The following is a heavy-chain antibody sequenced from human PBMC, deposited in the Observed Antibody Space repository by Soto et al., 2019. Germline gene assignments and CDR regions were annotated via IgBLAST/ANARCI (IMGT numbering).Heavy chain of an antibody. CDR2: IYHSGST. D-gene: IGHD6-13*01. CDR1: GGSISSSNW. Sequence: PSETLSLTCAVSGGSISSSNWWSWVRQPPGKGLEWIGEIYHSGSTNYNPSLKSRVTISVDKSKNPFSLKLRSVTAADTAVYYCERDPNRSSWYLYYYYYGMDVWGQGTPVTVS. J-gene: IGHJ6*02. V-gene: IGHV4-4*02. CDR3: ERDPNRSSWYLYYYYYGMDV.